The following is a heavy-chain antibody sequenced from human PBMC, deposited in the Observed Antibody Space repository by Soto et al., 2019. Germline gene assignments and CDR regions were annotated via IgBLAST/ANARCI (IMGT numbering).Heavy chain of an antibody. CDR2: INSDGSTT. D-gene: IGHD2-2*01. J-gene: IGHJ4*02. V-gene: IGHV3-74*01. CDR3: ARDTSYSTDY. Sequence: WWSLRLSCSTSGFTFSSRWMHWVRQAPGKGLVWVSYINSDGSTTTYADSVKGRFTISRDNAKNTVYLQMNSLRVDDTAVYYCARDTSYSTDYWGQGTLVTVSS. CDR1: GFTFSSRW.